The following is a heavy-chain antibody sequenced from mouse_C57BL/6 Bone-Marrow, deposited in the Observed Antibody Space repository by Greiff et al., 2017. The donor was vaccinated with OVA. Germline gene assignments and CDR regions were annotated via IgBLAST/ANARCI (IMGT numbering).Heavy chain of an antibody. Sequence: VQLQQSGAELARPGASVKLSCKASGYTFTSYGLSWVKQSTGQGLEWIGEIYPRSGNTYYNEKFKGKATLTADKSSSTAYMELRSLTSEDSAFYFCARDYDGYGDVWGTGTTVTVSS. CDR3: ARDYDGYGDV. J-gene: IGHJ1*03. CDR1: GYTFTSYG. V-gene: IGHV1-81*01. D-gene: IGHD2-4*01. CDR2: IYPRSGNT.